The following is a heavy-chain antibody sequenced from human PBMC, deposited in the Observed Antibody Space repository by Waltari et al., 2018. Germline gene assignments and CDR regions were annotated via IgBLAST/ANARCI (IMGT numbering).Heavy chain of an antibody. CDR1: GGSVGRGSHY. D-gene: IGHD3-10*01. Sequence: QAQLQESGPGLVKPSQTLSLTCTVSGGSVGRGSHYWSWVRQPPGKGLGWMGRITTGGGTHYNPLLGTRVAIELDTSKNDVSLELSSVTAADTAVYYCARNALWFGPTDNWFDPWGQGTLVTVSS. CDR3: ARNALWFGPTDNWFDP. J-gene: IGHJ5*02. CDR2: ITTGGGT. V-gene: IGHV4-61*02.